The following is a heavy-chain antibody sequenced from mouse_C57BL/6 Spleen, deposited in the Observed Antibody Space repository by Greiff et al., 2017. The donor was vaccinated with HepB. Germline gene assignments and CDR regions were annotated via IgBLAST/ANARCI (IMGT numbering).Heavy chain of an antibody. J-gene: IGHJ2*01. D-gene: IGHD1-1*01. V-gene: IGHV1-55*01. CDR2: IYPGSGST. CDR1: GYTFTSYW. CDR3: ARERDAYYGNYFDY. Sequence: QVQLQQPGAELVKPGASVKMSCKASGYTFTSYWITWVKQRPGQGLEWIGDIYPGSGSTNYNEKFKSKATLTVDTSSSTAYMQRSSLTSEDSAVYYCARERDAYYGNYFDYWGQGTTLTVSS.